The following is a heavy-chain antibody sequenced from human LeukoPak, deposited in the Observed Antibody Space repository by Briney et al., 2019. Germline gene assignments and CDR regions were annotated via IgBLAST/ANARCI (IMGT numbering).Heavy chain of an antibody. J-gene: IGHJ3*02. V-gene: IGHV3-53*01. Sequence: GGSLRLSRAASGFTVSSNYMSWVRQAPGKGLEWVSVIYSGGSTYYADSVKGRFTISRDNSKNTLYLQMNSLRAEDTAVYYCAAPQNMVRGVTQPDAFDIWGQGTMVTVSS. CDR2: IYSGGST. D-gene: IGHD3-10*01. CDR1: GFTVSSNY. CDR3: AAPQNMVRGVTQPDAFDI.